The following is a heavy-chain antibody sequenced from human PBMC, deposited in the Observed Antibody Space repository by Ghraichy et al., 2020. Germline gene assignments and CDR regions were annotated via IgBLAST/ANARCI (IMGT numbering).Heavy chain of an antibody. D-gene: IGHD3-22*01. CDR2: ISGSGGST. CDR1: GFTFSSYA. V-gene: IGHV3-23*01. CDR3: AKDLDYYDSSGLDY. J-gene: IGHJ4*01. Sequence: GGSLRLSCAASGFTFSSYAMSWVRQAPGKGLEWVSAISGSGGSTYYADSVKGRFTISRDNSKNTLYLQMNSLRAEDTAVYYCAKDLDYYDSSGLDYWGQEPWSPSPQ.